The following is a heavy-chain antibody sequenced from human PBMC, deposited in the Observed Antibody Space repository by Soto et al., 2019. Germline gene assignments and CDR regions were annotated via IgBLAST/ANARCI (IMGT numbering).Heavy chain of an antibody. CDR3: ARAGGYSRRTPKPRAYDTDV. J-gene: IGHJ6*02. D-gene: IGHD6-13*01. CDR2: ISSFSNYM. CDR1: GFTFNSYS. V-gene: IGHV3-21*04. Sequence: EVQLVESGGGLVKPGGSLRLSCAVSGFTFNSYSMNWVRQAPGKGLEWVSSISSFSNYMYYTDSVKGRFTISRDNARNSLNLQMNMRRAEDTAVDYCARAGGYSRRTPKPRAYDTDVWGQGTTVTVSS.